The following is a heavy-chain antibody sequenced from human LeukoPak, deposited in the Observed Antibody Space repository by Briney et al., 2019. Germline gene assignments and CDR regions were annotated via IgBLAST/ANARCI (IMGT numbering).Heavy chain of an antibody. J-gene: IGHJ4*02. D-gene: IGHD3-10*01. V-gene: IGHV3-23*01. CDR2: ISGSGGST. CDR3: AKAVFMVRGVIISRKGYYFDY. CDR1: GFTFSSYA. Sequence: PGGSLRLSCAASGFTFSSYAMSWVRQAPGKGLEWVSAISGSGGSTYYADSVKGRFTISRDNSKSTLYLQMNSLRAADTAVYYCAKAVFMVRGVIISRKGYYFDYWGQGTLVSVSS.